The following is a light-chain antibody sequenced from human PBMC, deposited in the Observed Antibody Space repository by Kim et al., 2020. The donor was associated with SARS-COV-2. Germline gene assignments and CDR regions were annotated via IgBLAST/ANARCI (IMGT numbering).Light chain of an antibody. CDR3: QSYDSSNWV. V-gene: IGLV6-57*02. Sequence: GKTVTIPWTGSSGSIASNYVQWYQQRPGSAPTTVIYEDNHRPSGVPDRFSGSIDSSSNSASLTISGLKTEDEADYYCQSYDSSNWVFGGGTQLTVL. CDR1: SGSIASNY. J-gene: IGLJ3*02. CDR2: EDN.